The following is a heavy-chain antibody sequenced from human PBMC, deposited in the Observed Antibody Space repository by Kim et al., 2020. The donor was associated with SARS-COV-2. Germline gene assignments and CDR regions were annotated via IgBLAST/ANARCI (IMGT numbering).Heavy chain of an antibody. J-gene: IGHJ3*02. D-gene: IGHD5-12*01. V-gene: IGHV3-21*01. CDR2: ISSSSSYI. Sequence: GGSLRLSCAASGFTFSSYSMNWVRQAPGKGLEWVSSISSSSSYIYYADSVKGRFTISRDNAKNSLYLQMNSLRAEDTAVYYCAREYSGYDLSLAVAFDIWGQGTIVTVSS. CDR3: AREYSGYDLSLAVAFDI. CDR1: GFTFSSYS.